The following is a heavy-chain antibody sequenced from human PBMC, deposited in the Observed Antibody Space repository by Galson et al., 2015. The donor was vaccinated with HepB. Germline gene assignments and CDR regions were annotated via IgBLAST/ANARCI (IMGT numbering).Heavy chain of an antibody. D-gene: IGHD4-17*01. J-gene: IGHJ5*02. V-gene: IGHV1-3*01. CDR1: GSTFTSYA. CDR3: ARGGDGDYGAWFDP. CDR2: INAGNGNT. Sequence: SVKVSCKASGSTFTSYAMHWVRQAPGQRLEWMGWINAGNGNTKYSQKFQGRVTITRDTSASTAYMELSSLRSEDTAVYYCARGGDGDYGAWFDPWGQGTLVTVSS.